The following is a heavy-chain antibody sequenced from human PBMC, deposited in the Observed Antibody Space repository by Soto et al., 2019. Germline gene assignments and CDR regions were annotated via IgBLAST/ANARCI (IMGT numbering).Heavy chain of an antibody. D-gene: IGHD6-13*01. Sequence: SETLSLTCTVSGGSISTYYWSWFRQPPGRGLEWIGYIFYTGSTNYNPSLKSRVTMSVDTSNNQYSLNLSSVTAADTAVYYCARVRVPNSSLYYFDFWGLGALVTVSS. CDR1: GGSISTYY. V-gene: IGHV4-59*01. CDR2: IFYTGST. J-gene: IGHJ4*02. CDR3: ARVRVPNSSLYYFDF.